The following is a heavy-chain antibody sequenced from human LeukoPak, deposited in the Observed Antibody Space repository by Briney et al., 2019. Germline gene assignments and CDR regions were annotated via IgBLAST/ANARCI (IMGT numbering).Heavy chain of an antibody. CDR3: ARVTYQLLLYYYYYMDV. D-gene: IGHD2-2*01. J-gene: IGHJ6*03. CDR2: ISSSSSTI. Sequence: GGSLRLSCAASGFTFSSYSMNWVRQAPGKGLEWVSYISSSSSTIYYADSVKGRFTISRDNAKNSLYLQMNSLRAEDTAAYYCARVTYQLLLYYYYYMDVWGKGTTVTVSS. V-gene: IGHV3-48*04. CDR1: GFTFSSYS.